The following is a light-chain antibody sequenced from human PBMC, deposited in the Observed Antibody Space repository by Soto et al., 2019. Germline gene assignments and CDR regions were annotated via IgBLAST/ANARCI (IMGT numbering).Light chain of an antibody. V-gene: IGKV3-15*01. Sequence: EIVMTQSPATLSVSPGERATLSCRASRSVSTNLAWYQQKPGRAPRVLIYGASTRATGIPARISGSGSGTEFTLTISSLESDDIAVYYCQQYNNWPSWTFGQGTKVDIK. CDR1: RSVSTN. CDR3: QQYNNWPSWT. CDR2: GAS. J-gene: IGKJ1*01.